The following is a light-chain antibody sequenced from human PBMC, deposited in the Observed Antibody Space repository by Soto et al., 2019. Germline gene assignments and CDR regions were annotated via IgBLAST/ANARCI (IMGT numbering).Light chain of an antibody. CDR1: QSVSSSY. J-gene: IGKJ1*01. V-gene: IGKV3-20*01. CDR2: GAS. CDR3: QQYGSSPPRTKWT. Sequence: EIVLTQSPGTLSLSPGERATLSCRASQSVSSSYLAWYQQKPGQAPRLLIYGASSRATGIPDRFSGSGSGTDFTLTISRLEPEDFAVYYCQQYGSSPPRTKWTFDQGTKVEIK.